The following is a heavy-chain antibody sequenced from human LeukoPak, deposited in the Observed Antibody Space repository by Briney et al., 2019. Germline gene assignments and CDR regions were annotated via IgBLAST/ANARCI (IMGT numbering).Heavy chain of an antibody. CDR2: IWYDGSNK. D-gene: IGHD2/OR15-2a*01. CDR1: GFTFSSYG. V-gene: IGHV3-33*06. J-gene: IGHJ5*02. Sequence: PGGSLRLSCAASGFTFSSYGMHWVRQAPGKGLEWVAVIWYDGSNKYYADSVKGRFTISRDNSKNTLYLHMTSLGAEDTAIYYCAKDISTSSWGQGTLVTVSS. CDR3: AKDISTSS.